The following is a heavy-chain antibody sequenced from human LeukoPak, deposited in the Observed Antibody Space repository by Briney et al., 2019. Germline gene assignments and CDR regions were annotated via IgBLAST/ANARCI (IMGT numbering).Heavy chain of an antibody. Sequence: TSSETLSLTCTVSGGSISSYYWSWIRKPPGKGLEWIGYIYYSGSTNYNPSLKSRVTISVDTSKNQFSLKLSSVTAADTAVYYCARTRGANYYYYYYMDVWGKGTTVTVSS. CDR1: GGSISSYY. J-gene: IGHJ6*03. CDR2: IYYSGST. V-gene: IGHV4-59*01. D-gene: IGHD3-10*01. CDR3: ARTRGANYYYYYYMDV.